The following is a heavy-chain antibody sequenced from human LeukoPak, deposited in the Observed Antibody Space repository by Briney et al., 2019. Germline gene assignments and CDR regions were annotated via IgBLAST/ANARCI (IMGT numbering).Heavy chain of an antibody. CDR3: AKYAPPTTVVTRFFDY. J-gene: IGHJ4*02. CDR2: IGYSGGDI. CDR1: GFTFSSYA. V-gene: IGHV3-23*01. Sequence: GGSLRLSCAASGFTFSSYAMTWDRQAPGKGLEWVSVIGYSGGDIQYADSVKGRFTISRDNSKNTLYLQMNSLRVEDTAVYYCAKYAPPTTVVTRFFDYWGQGTLVTVSS. D-gene: IGHD4-23*01.